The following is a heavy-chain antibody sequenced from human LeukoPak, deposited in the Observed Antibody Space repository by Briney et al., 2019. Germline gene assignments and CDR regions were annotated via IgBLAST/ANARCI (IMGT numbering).Heavy chain of an antibody. D-gene: IGHD3-22*01. CDR3: AKDSYDSSGSRYDY. J-gene: IGHJ4*02. CDR2: IYDSGST. Sequence: SETLSLTCTVSGGSIRSSYYYWGWIRQPPGKGLEWIGSIYDSGSTYYNPSLKSRVTISVDTSKNQFSLKLNSVTAADTAVYYCAKDSYDSSGSRYDYWGQGTLVTVSS. V-gene: IGHV4-39*02. CDR1: GGSIRSSYYY.